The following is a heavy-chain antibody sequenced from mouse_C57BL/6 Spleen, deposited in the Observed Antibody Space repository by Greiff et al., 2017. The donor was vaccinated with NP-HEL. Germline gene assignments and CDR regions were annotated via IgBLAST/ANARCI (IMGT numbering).Heavy chain of an antibody. CDR3: ARGLWLQYFDY. J-gene: IGHJ2*01. D-gene: IGHD2-2*01. V-gene: IGHV14-2*01. CDR2: IDPEDGET. Sequence: VQLQQSGAELVKPGASVKLSCTASGFNIKDYYMHWVKQRTEQGLEWIGRIDPEDGETKYVPKFQGKATITADTSSNTAYLQLSSLTSEDTAVYYCARGLWLQYFDYWGQGTTLTVSS. CDR1: GFNIKDYY.